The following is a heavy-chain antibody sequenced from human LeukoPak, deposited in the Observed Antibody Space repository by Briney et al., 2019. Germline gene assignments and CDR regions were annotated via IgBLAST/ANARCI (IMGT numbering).Heavy chain of an antibody. V-gene: IGHV1-69*04. CDR2: IIPILGIA. J-gene: IGHJ3*02. Sequence: EASVKVSCKASGGTFSSYAISWVRQAPGQGLEWMGRIIPILGIANYAQKFQGRVTITADKSTSTAYVELSSLRSEDTAVYYCARATYYDYVWKDAFDIWGQGTMVTVSS. CDR1: GGTFSSYA. CDR3: ARATYYDYVWKDAFDI. D-gene: IGHD3-16*01.